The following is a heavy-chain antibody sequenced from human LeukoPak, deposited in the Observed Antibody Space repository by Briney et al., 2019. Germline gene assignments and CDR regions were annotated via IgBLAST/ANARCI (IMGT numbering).Heavy chain of an antibody. V-gene: IGHV3-48*03. J-gene: IGHJ6*02. CDR3: TRNYCSRTTCRYFYGMDV. D-gene: IGHD2-2*01. CDR1: GFSFTDYE. CDR2: FGATGTTM. Sequence: GGSLRLSCTASGFSFTDYEMSWVRQAPGKGLEWISYFGATGTTMFYADSVKGRFTVSRDNDKNSVFLQMDSLRVEDTALYYCTRNYCSRTTCRYFYGMDVWGHGTTVTVSS.